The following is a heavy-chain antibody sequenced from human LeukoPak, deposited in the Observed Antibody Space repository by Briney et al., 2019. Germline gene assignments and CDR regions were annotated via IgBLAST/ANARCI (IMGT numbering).Heavy chain of an antibody. CDR2: ISYDGSNK. CDR1: GFTFSSYA. J-gene: IGHJ5*02. D-gene: IGHD3-3*01. Sequence: GRSLRLSCAASGFTFSSYAMHWVRQAPGKGLEWVAVISYDGSNKYYADSVKGRFTISRDNSKNTLYLQMNSLRAEDTAVYYCARDAELYYDFWSGYYKGTNWFDPWGQGTLVTVSS. CDR3: ARDAELYYDFWSGYYKGTNWFDP. V-gene: IGHV3-30*04.